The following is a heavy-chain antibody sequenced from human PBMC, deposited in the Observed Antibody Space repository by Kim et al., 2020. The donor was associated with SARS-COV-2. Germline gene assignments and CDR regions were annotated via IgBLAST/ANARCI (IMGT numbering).Heavy chain of an antibody. CDR2: INSAGSST. V-gene: IGHV3-74*01. CDR1: GLTFSGHW. D-gene: IGHD3-3*01. Sequence: GGSLRLSCAASGLTFSGHWMHWVRQAPGKGLVWVSHINSAGSSTTYAASVKGRFTISRDNAKNTLYLQMNSLRAEDTAVYYCVRDSWDFGANWGQGTLVTVSS. CDR3: VRDSWDFGAN. J-gene: IGHJ4*02.